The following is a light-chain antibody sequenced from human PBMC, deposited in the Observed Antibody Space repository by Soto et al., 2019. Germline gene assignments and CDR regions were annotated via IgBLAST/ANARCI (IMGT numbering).Light chain of an antibody. Sequence: EIVLTQSPGTLSLSPGERATLSCRASQSVSSIYLAWYQQKPGQAPRVLIYGASSRATGIPDRFSGSGSGTDITLTISRLEPEDFAVFSCQQYGSSPVTFGQGTKVEIK. J-gene: IGKJ1*01. V-gene: IGKV3-20*01. CDR2: GAS. CDR1: QSVSSIY. CDR3: QQYGSSPVT.